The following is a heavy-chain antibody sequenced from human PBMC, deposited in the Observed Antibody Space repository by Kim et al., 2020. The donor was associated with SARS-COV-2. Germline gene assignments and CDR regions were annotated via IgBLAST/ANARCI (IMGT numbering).Heavy chain of an antibody. V-gene: IGHV4-39*01. CDR2: IYYSGST. D-gene: IGHD6-6*01. CDR1: GGSISSSSYY. J-gene: IGHJ3*02. Sequence: SETLSLTCTVSGGSISSSSYYWGWIRQPPGKGLEWIGNIYYSGSTYYNPSLKSRVTISVDTSKSQFSLKLSSVTAADTAVYYCARYRRNYSSSSGIDDAFDIWGQGTMVTVSS. CDR3: ARYRRNYSSSSGIDDAFDI.